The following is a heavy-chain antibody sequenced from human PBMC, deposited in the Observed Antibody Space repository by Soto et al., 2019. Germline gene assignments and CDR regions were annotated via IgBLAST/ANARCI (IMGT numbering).Heavy chain of an antibody. CDR1: GFSLSNARMG. CDR2: IFSNDEK. V-gene: IGHV2-26*01. D-gene: IGHD3-22*01. J-gene: IGHJ4*02. Sequence: SGPTLVNPTETLTLTCTVSGFSLSNARMGVSWIRQPPGKALEWLAHIFSNDEKSYSTSLKSRLTISKDTSKSQVVLTMTNMDPVDTATYYCARIGRGYYDRSGYLDYWGQGTLVTVSS. CDR3: ARIGRGYYDRSGYLDY.